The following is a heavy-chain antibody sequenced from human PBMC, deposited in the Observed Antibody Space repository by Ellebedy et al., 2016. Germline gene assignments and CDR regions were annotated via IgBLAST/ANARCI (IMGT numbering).Heavy chain of an antibody. CDR3: ARSVAGILFDY. D-gene: IGHD6-19*01. CDR2: IDWDDDK. CDR1: GFSLNTTGMS. J-gene: IGHJ4*02. Sequence: SGPTLVXPTQPLTLPCTFSGFSLNTTGMSVTWIRQSPGKALEWLALIDWDDDKYYSTSLKTRLTIPKDTSINQVVLTMTNMDPVDTATYYCARSVAGILFDYWGQGTLVTVSS. V-gene: IGHV2-70*01.